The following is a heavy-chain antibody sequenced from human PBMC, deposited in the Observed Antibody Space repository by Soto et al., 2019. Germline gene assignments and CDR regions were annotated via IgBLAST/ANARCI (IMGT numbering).Heavy chain of an antibody. CDR3: ARDSRFLEWLPSYGMDV. Sequence: PSETLSLTCTVSGGSISSGGYYWSWIRQHPGKGLEWIGYIYYSGSTYYNPSLKSRVTISVDTSKNQFSLKLSSVTAADTAVYYCARDSRFLEWLPSYGMDVCGQGTTVTVSS. D-gene: IGHD3-3*01. CDR1: GGSISSGGYY. V-gene: IGHV4-31*03. CDR2: IYYSGST. J-gene: IGHJ6*02.